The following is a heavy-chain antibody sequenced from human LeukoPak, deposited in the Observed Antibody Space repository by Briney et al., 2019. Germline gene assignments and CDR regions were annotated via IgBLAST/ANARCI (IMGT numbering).Heavy chain of an antibody. Sequence: SGTLSLTCAVSGASISSSNWWSWVRQPPGKGLEWIGENYHSGSTNYNPSLKSRVTISVDKSKNQFSLKLSSVTAADTAVYYCARDRYDILTGWALYGMDVWGKGTTVTVSS. D-gene: IGHD3-9*01. CDR1: GASISSSNW. CDR3: ARDRYDILTGWALYGMDV. CDR2: NYHSGST. V-gene: IGHV4-4*02. J-gene: IGHJ6*04.